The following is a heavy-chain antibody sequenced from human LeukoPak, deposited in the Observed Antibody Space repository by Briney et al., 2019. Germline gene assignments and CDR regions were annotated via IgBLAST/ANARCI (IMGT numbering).Heavy chain of an antibody. CDR1: GGTFSSYA. V-gene: IGHV1-69*05. CDR2: IIPIFGTA. J-gene: IGHJ5*02. Sequence: ASVKVSCKASGGTFSSYAISWVRQAPGQGLEWMGGIIPIFGTANYAQKFQGRVTITTDESTSTAYMELSSLRSEDTAVYYCARGGAGIVVVPAAIYNWFDPWGQGTLVTVSS. CDR3: ARGGAGIVVVPAAIYNWFDP. D-gene: IGHD2-2*01.